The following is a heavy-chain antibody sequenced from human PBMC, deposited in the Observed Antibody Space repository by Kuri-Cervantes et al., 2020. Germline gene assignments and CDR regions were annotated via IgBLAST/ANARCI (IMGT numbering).Heavy chain of an antibody. CDR3: ARDGATVTTTYYYGMDV. Sequence: SCKASGGTFSSYAMHWVRQAPGKGLEWVAVISYDGSNKYYADSVKGRFTISRDNSKNTLYLQMNSLRAEDTAVYYCARDGATVTTTYYYGMDVWGQGTTVTVSS. D-gene: IGHD4-17*01. J-gene: IGHJ6*02. CDR2: ISYDGSNK. CDR1: GGTFSSYA. V-gene: IGHV3-30-3*01.